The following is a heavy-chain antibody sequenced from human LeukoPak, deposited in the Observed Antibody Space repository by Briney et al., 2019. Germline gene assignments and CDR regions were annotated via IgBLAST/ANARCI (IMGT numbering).Heavy chain of an antibody. CDR3: ARDYSPPHYFDSTGYFDD. CDR1: GFTFTNAW. V-gene: IGHV3-15*01. Sequence: PGGSLRLSCAASGFTFTNAWMSWARQAPGKGLEWVGRIKSETDGGTTEYAAPVRGRFTISRDNAKNSLYPQMNSLRVEDTAVYYCARDYSPPHYFDSTGYFDDWGQGTLVTVSS. J-gene: IGHJ4*02. D-gene: IGHD3-22*01. CDR2: IKSETDGGTT.